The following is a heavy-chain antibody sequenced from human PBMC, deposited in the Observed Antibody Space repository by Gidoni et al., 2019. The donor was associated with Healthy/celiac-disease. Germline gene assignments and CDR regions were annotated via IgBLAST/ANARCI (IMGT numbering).Heavy chain of an antibody. J-gene: IGHJ6*04. CDR1: GFTFSSYG. V-gene: IGHV3-33*01. CDR2: IWYDGSNK. CDR3: ARCRAVMNASYSSYVMDV. D-gene: IGHD3-16*01. Sequence: QVQLVESGGGVVQPGRSLRLSCAASGFTFSSYGMHWVRQAPGKGLEGVAFIWYDGSNKYYAASVKGRFTISRDNSKNTLYLQMTSLRAEDTALYYCARCRAVMNASYSSYVMDVWGKGTTVTVSS.